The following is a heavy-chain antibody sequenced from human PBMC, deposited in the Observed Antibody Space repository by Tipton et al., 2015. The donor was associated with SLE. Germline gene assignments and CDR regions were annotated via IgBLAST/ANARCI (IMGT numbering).Heavy chain of an antibody. Sequence: TLSLTCTVSGDSISSGDYSWSWIRQSPGRGLEWIGEINQSGNTDYKSSLKSRVTISVDTSKNQFSLKLTSVTAADTAVYYCARHPPRGGSGYALDNWGQGTLVTVSS. D-gene: IGHD5-12*01. J-gene: IGHJ4*02. CDR1: GDSISSGDYS. V-gene: IGHV4-30-2*06. CDR3: ARHPPRGGSGYALDN. CDR2: INQSGNT.